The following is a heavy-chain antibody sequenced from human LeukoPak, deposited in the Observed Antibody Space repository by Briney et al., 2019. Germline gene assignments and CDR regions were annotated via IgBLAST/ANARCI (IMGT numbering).Heavy chain of an antibody. CDR1: GFTFSSYG. D-gene: IGHD6-13*01. J-gene: IGHJ4*02. CDR3: AKDRGYSSSWYVFGY. CDR2: ISDDGSNK. Sequence: GRSLRLSCAASGFTFSSYGMHWVRQAPGKGLEWVAVISDDGSNKYYGDSVKGRFTISRDNSKNTLYLQMNSLRAEDTAVYYCAKDRGYSSSWYVFGYWGQGTLVTVSS. V-gene: IGHV3-30*18.